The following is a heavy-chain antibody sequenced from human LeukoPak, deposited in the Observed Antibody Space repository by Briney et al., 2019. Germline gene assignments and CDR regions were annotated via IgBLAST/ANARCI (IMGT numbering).Heavy chain of an antibody. Sequence: PSETLSLTCAVYGGSFSGYYWSWIRQPPGKGLEWIGEINHSGSTNYNPSLKSRVTISVDTSKNQFSLKLSSVTAADTAVYYCARGPRVVIIIDYYHGMDVWGQGTTVTVSS. V-gene: IGHV4-34*01. D-gene: IGHD3-3*01. CDR3: ARGPRVVIIIDYYHGMDV. CDR1: GGSFSGYY. J-gene: IGHJ6*02. CDR2: INHSGST.